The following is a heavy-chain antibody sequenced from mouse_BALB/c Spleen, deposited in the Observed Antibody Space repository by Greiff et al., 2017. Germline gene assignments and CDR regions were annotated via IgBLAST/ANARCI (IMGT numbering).Heavy chain of an antibody. CDR2: IYPGDGDT. J-gene: IGHJ2*01. D-gene: IGHD2-2*01. CDR3: AREWAYGYPFYYFDY. Sequence: QVQLKQSGPELVKPGASVKISCKASGYAFSSSWMNWVKQRPGQGLEWIGRIYPGDGDTNYNGKFKGKATLTADKSSSTAYMQLSSLTSVDSAVYFCAREWAYGYPFYYFDYWGQGTTLTVSS. CDR1: GYAFSSSW. V-gene: IGHV1-82*01.